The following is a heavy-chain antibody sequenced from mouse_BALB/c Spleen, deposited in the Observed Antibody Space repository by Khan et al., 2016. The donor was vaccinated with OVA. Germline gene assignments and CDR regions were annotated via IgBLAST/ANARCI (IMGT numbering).Heavy chain of an antibody. Sequence: EVQLQESGPGLVKPSQSLSLTCTVTGYSITSDFAWNWIRQFPGNRLEWMVYIPYTGRTSYTPSLKSRISSTRDTSKNQFFLQLNSVTIEDTATYYCSGGRAYWGQGTLVTVSA. CDR3: SGGRAY. CDR1: GYSITSDFA. J-gene: IGHJ3*01. CDR2: IPYTGRT. D-gene: IGHD3-3*01. V-gene: IGHV3-2*02.